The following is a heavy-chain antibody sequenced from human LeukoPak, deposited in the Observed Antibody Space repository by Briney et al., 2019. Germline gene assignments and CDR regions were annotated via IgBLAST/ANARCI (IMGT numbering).Heavy chain of an antibody. CDR2: ISGNGYIT. D-gene: IGHD3-3*01. J-gene: IGHJ4*02. CDR3: AKVNWCGATCADA. Sequence: PGGSLRLACAASGFTFSSDDMNWVRQAPGKGLEWVSGISGNGYITHYADSVKGRFTISRDNSKNTLSLQMNSLRAEGTAVYYCAKVNWCGATCADAWGQGTLVTVSS. V-gene: IGHV3-23*01. CDR1: GFTFSSDD.